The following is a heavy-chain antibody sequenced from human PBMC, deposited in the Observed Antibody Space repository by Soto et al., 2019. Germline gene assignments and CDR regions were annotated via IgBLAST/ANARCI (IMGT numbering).Heavy chain of an antibody. Sequence: QVQLQESGPGLVKPSQTLSLTCTVSGGSISSGGYYWSWIRQHPGKGLEWIGYIYYSGSTYYNPSLKSRVTISVDTSKNQFSLKLSSVTAADTAVYYCARDWARDCSSTSCKGGGYYYGMDVWGQGTTVTVSS. CDR3: ARDWARDCSSTSCKGGGYYYGMDV. J-gene: IGHJ6*02. D-gene: IGHD2-2*01. CDR2: IYYSGST. CDR1: GGSISSGGYY. V-gene: IGHV4-31*03.